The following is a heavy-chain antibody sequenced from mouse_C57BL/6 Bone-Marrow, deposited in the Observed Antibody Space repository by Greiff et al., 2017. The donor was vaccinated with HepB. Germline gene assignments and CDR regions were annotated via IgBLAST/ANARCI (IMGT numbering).Heavy chain of an antibody. CDR3: ARHLTTGAY. V-gene: IGHV5-12*01. CDR2: ISNGGGST. D-gene: IGHD2-12*01. CDR1: GFTFSDYY. Sequence: EVMLVESGGGLVQPGGSLKLSCAASGFTFSDYYMYWVRQTPEKRLEWVAYISNGGGSTYYPDTVKGRFTISRDNAKNTLYLQMSRLKSEDTAMYYCARHLTTGAYWGQGTLVTVSA. J-gene: IGHJ3*01.